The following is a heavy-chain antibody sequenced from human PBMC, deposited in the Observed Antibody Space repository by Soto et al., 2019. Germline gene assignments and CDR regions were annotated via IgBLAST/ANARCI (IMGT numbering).Heavy chain of an antibody. CDR3: AREGVDSDVVTFFDY. J-gene: IGHJ4*02. V-gene: IGHV1-69*15. Sequence: QVQLVQSGAEVKTPGSSVKVSCKTSGGTLSNYAISWLRQAPGQGPEWMGSIIPIFDTANYAQKFQGRVTITADESTSTVYMELSSLRSEDTAVYYCAREGVDSDVVTFFDYWGQGTLVTVSS. CDR1: GGTLSNYA. CDR2: IIPIFDTA. D-gene: IGHD5-18*01.